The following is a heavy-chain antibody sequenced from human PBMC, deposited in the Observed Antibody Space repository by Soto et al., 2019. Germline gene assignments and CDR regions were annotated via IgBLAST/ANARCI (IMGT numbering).Heavy chain of an antibody. CDR3: ARDGHSGYDWVYLYGMDV. Sequence: GGSLKISCNGSGYSFASYWIGWVGQMPWKGLEWMGSIYPADSDTRYSPSFQGQVTISADKSIRTAYLQWSSLKASDTAMYYCARDGHSGYDWVYLYGMDVWGQGTTVTVS. CDR1: GYSFASYW. V-gene: IGHV5-51*01. D-gene: IGHD5-12*01. CDR2: IYPADSDT. J-gene: IGHJ6*02.